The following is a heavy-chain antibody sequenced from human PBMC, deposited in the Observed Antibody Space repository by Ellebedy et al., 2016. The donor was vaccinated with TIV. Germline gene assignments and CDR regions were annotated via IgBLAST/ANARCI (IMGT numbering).Heavy chain of an antibody. CDR1: GFTFSSYS. D-gene: IGHD1-1*01. CDR2: ISSSSSTM. V-gene: IGHV3-48*02. Sequence: GESLKISCAASGFTFSSYSLNWVRQAPGKGLEWVSYISSSSSTMYYADSVKGRFTISRDNAKSSLFLQMNSLRDEDTAVYYCERVGVLERRGAFDIWGQGTMVTVSS. J-gene: IGHJ3*02. CDR3: ERVGVLERRGAFDI.